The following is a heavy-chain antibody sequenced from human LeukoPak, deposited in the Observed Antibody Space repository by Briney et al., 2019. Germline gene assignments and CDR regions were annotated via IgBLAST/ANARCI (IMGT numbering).Heavy chain of an antibody. Sequence: SETLSLTCTVSGGSFSSYYWSWIRQPPGKGLEWIGYIYYSGSTNYNPSLKSRVTISVDTSKNQFSLKLSSVTAADTAVYYCAGTTVTTGLFFDYWGQGTLVTVSS. V-gene: IGHV4-59*01. CDR1: GGSFSSYY. J-gene: IGHJ4*02. D-gene: IGHD4-17*01. CDR3: AGTTVTTGLFFDY. CDR2: IYYSGST.